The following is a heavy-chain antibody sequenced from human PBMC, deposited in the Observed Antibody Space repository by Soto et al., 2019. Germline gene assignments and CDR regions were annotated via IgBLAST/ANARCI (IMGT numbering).Heavy chain of an antibody. J-gene: IGHJ4*02. CDR3: ASHGYSGYDSFI. Sequence: QLQLQESGPGLVKPSETLSLTCTVSGGSISSSSYYWGWIRQPPGKGLEWIGSIYYSGSTYYNPSLKSRVTISVDTSKNQFSLKLSSVTAADTAVYYCASHGYSGYDSFIWGQGTLVTVSS. CDR1: GGSISSSSYY. V-gene: IGHV4-39*01. D-gene: IGHD5-12*01. CDR2: IYYSGST.